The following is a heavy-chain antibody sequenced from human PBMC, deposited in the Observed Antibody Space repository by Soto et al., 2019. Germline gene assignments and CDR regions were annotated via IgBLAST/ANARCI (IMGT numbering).Heavy chain of an antibody. D-gene: IGHD5-12*01. CDR1: GFTFSSYE. J-gene: IGHJ4*02. Sequence: EVQLVESGGGLVQPGGSLRLSCAASGFTFSSYEMNWVRQAPGKGLEWVSYISRGGGTIYYADSVRGRFTISRDNAKNSLFLQMSSLRAEYTAVYYCARDDSGWDYWGQGTLVTVSS. CDR2: ISRGGGTI. CDR3: ARDDSGWDY. V-gene: IGHV3-48*03.